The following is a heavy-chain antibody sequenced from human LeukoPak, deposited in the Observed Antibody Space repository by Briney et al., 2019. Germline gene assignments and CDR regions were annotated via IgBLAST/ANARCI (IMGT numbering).Heavy chain of an antibody. D-gene: IGHD1-26*01. CDR1: GFPFSSYS. V-gene: IGHV3-21*01. J-gene: IGHJ4*02. CDR3: ARDKIVGATQFDY. CDR2: ISSSSSYI. Sequence: GGSLRLSCAASGFPFSSYSMNWVRQAPGKGLEWVSSISSSSSYIYYADSVKGRFTISRDNAKNSLYLQMNSLRVEDTAVYYCARDKIVGATQFDYWGQGTLVTVSS.